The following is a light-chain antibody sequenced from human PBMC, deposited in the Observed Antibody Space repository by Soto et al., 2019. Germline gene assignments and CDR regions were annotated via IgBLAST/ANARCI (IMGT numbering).Light chain of an antibody. CDR1: VLAKKY. V-gene: IGLV3-27*01. J-gene: IGLJ3*02. Sequence: SYELTQPSSVSVSPGQTARITCSGDVLAKKYARWFQQKPGQAPVLVIYKDSEQPSGIPERFSGSSSGTTVTLTISGAQVEDEADYYCYSAADNFWVFGGGTKLTVL. CDR3: YSAADNFWV. CDR2: KDS.